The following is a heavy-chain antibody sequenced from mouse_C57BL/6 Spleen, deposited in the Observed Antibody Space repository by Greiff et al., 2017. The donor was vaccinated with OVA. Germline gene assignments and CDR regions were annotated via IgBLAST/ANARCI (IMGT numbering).Heavy chain of an antibody. D-gene: IGHD2-5*01. CDR1: GYTFTDYE. J-gene: IGHJ1*03. V-gene: IGHV1-15*01. CDR2: IDPETGGT. Sequence: VQLVESGAELVRPGASVTLSCKASGYTFTDYEMHWVKQTPVHGLEWIGAIDPETGGTAYNQKFKGKAILTADKSSSTAYMELRSLTSEDSAVYYCTRCKRSNSHWYFDVWGTGTTVTVSS. CDR3: TRCKRSNSHWYFDV.